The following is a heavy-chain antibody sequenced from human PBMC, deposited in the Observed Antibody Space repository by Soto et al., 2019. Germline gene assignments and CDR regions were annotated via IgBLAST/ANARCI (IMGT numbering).Heavy chain of an antibody. CDR3: AKDGGYSYGSLDY. V-gene: IGHV3-23*01. CDR2: ISGSGGST. D-gene: IGHD5-18*01. J-gene: IGHJ4*02. CDR1: GFTFSSYA. Sequence: GGSLRLSCAASGFTFSSYAMSWVRQAPGKGLEWVSAISGSGGSTYYADSVKGRFTISRDNSKNTLYLQMNSLRAGDTAVYYCAKDGGYSYGSLDYWGQGTLVTVSS.